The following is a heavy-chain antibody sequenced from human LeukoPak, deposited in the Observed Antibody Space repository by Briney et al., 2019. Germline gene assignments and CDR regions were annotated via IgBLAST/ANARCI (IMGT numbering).Heavy chain of an antibody. J-gene: IGHJ4*02. CDR3: ASGSMIEGYFDY. V-gene: IGHV3-48*03. CDR2: ISSSGSTI. CDR1: GFTFSSYE. Sequence: GGSLRLSCAASGFTFSSYEMNWVRQAPGKGLEWVSYISSSGSTIYYADSVKGRFTISRDNAKNSLYLQMNSLRAEDTAVYYCASGSMIEGYFDYWGQGTLVTVSS. D-gene: IGHD3-22*01.